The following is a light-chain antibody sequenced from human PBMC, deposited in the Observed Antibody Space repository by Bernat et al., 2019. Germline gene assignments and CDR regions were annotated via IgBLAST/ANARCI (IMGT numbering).Light chain of an antibody. V-gene: IGKV1-16*01. CDR3: QQYDSYPLT. CDR1: QAISIS. Sequence: DIQMTQSPSSLSASLGDTVTITCRASQAISISLAWFQQRPGKAPKSLIYAASNLRIGVPSRFTGSGSGTDFTLTISSLQPEDFGIYYCQQYDSYPLTFGGGTKVDVK. J-gene: IGKJ4*02. CDR2: AAS.